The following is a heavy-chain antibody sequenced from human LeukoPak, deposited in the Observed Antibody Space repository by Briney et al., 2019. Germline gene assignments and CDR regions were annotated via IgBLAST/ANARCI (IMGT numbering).Heavy chain of an antibody. CDR2: IRYDGSNK. Sequence: GGSLRLSCAASGFTFSSYGMHWVRQAPGKGLEWVAFIRYDGSNKYYADSVKGRFTISRDNSKNTLYLQMNSLRAEDTAVYYCARDGYKVLDYWGQGTLVTVSS. V-gene: IGHV3-30*02. CDR3: ARDGYKVLDY. CDR1: GFTFSSYG. J-gene: IGHJ4*02. D-gene: IGHD5-24*01.